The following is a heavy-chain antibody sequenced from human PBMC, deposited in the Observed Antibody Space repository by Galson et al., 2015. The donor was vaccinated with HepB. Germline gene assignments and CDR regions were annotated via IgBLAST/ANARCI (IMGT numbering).Heavy chain of an antibody. J-gene: IGHJ6*02. Sequence: SLRLSCAASGFTFSSYSMNWVRQAPGKGLEWVSYISSSSSTIYYADSVKGRFTISRNNAKNSLYLQMNSLRAEDTAVYYCAREARIATAGISNYYYYYMDLSGQATTLTVSS. V-gene: IGHV3-48*01. CDR3: AREARIATAGISNYYYYYMDL. CDR2: ISSSSSTI. CDR1: GFTFSSYS. D-gene: IGHD6-13*01.